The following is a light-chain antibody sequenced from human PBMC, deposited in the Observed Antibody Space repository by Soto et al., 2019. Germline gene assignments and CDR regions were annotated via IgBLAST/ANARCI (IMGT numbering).Light chain of an antibody. Sequence: QSALTQPASVSGSPGQSITISCTGTSSDVGGYNYVSWYQQHPGKAPKLMIYDVSNRPSGVSNRFSGSKSGNTASLTISGLQAEGEADYYCSSYTIISTVVFGGGTKLTVL. CDR2: DVS. J-gene: IGLJ2*01. CDR1: SSDVGGYNY. CDR3: SSYTIISTVV. V-gene: IGLV2-14*01.